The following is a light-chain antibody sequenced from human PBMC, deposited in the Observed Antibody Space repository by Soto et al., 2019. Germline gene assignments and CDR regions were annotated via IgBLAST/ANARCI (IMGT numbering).Light chain of an antibody. Sequence: QSVLTQPRSVSGSPGQSVTISCTGTSSDVGGYNYVSWYQQHPDKAPKPMIYDVSKRPSGVPDRFSGSKSGNTASLTISGLQAEDEADYYCCSYAGSYTEVFGTGTKLTVL. V-gene: IGLV2-11*01. J-gene: IGLJ1*01. CDR1: SSDVGGYNY. CDR3: CSYAGSYTEV. CDR2: DVS.